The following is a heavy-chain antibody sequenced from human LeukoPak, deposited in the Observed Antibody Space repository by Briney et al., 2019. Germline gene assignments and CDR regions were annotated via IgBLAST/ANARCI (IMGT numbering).Heavy chain of an antibody. J-gene: IGHJ4*02. CDR2: ISAYNGNT. Sequence: ASVKVSCKASGYTFTSYAISWVRQAPGQGLEWMGWISAYNGNTNYAQKLQGRVTMTTDTSTSTAYMELRSLRSDDTAVYYCARDTDYYDSSGYYPEDYWGQGTLVTVSS. D-gene: IGHD3-22*01. CDR3: ARDTDYYDSSGYYPEDY. CDR1: GYTFTSYA. V-gene: IGHV1-18*01.